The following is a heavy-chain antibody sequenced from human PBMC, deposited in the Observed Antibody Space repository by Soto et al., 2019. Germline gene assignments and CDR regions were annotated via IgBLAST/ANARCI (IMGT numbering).Heavy chain of an antibody. Sequence: GGSLRLSCAASGFTFSNAWMNWVRQAPGKGLEWVGRIRSKAESYATAYAASVKGRFTISRDDSKNTAYLLMNSLKTEDTAVYYFTRLAEWDYYYGMDVWGQGTTVTVSS. J-gene: IGHJ6*02. CDR2: IRSKAESYAT. CDR3: TRLAEWDYYYGMDV. CDR1: GFTFSNAW. V-gene: IGHV3-73*01. D-gene: IGHD2-8*01.